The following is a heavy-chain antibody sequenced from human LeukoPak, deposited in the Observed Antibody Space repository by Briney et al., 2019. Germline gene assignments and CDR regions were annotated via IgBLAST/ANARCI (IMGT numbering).Heavy chain of an antibody. CDR2: ISYDGSNK. V-gene: IGHV3-30-3*01. CDR3: AKDYYDSSGYYYWFDY. J-gene: IGHJ4*02. D-gene: IGHD3-22*01. Sequence: GGSLRLSCAASGFTFSSYAMHWVRQAPGKGLEWVAVISYDGSNKYYADSVKGRFTISRDNSKNTLYLQMNSLRAEDTAVYCCAKDYYDSSGYYYWFDYWGQGTLVTVSS. CDR1: GFTFSSYA.